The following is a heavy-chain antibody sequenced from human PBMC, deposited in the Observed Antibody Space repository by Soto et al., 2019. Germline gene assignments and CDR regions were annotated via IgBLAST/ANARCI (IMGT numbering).Heavy chain of an antibody. CDR2: ISSSSSYI. J-gene: IGHJ6*03. V-gene: IGHV3-21*01. CDR3: ARDSRPVVVAAKGQSGYYYYYMDV. D-gene: IGHD2-15*01. CDR1: GFTFSSYS. Sequence: GGSLRLSCAASGFTFSSYSMNWVRQAPGKGLEWVSSISSSSSYIYYADSVKGRFTISRDNAKNSLYLQMNSLRAEDTAVYYCARDSRPVVVAAKGQSGYYYYYMDVWGKGTTVTVSS.